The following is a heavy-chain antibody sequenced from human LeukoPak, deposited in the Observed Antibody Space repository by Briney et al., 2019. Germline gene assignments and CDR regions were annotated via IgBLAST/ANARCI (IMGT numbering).Heavy chain of an antibody. Sequence: SETLSLTCAVYGGSFSGYYWSWIRQPPGKGLEWIGEINHSGSTNYNPSLKSRVTISVDTSKNQFSLKLSSVTAADTAVYYCASYKGAWGQGTLVPVPS. D-gene: IGHD3-10*01. CDR1: GGSFSGYY. CDR2: INHSGST. J-gene: IGHJ5*02. V-gene: IGHV4-34*01. CDR3: ASYKGA.